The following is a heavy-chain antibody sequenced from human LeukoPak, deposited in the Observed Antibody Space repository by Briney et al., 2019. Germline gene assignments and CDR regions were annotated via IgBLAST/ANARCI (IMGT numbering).Heavy chain of an antibody. CDR3: AGISSGWTRGNWFDP. V-gene: IGHV4-59*01. CDR2: IYYSGST. D-gene: IGHD6-19*01. J-gene: IGHJ5*02. Sequence: SETLSLTCAVYGASFSDYYWSWIRQPPGKGLEWIGYIYYSGSTNYNPSLKSRVTISVDTSKNQFSLKLSSVTAADTAVYYCAGISSGWTRGNWFDPWGQGTLVTVSS. CDR1: GASFSDYY.